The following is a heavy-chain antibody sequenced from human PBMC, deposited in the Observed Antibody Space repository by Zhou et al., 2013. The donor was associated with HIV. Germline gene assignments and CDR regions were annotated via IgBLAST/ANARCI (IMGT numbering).Heavy chain of an antibody. Sequence: QVQLVQSGAEVKTPGSSVKLSCKTSGWTFGNSAITWVRQAPGQGLEWMGRIIPILGLANYAEKFQGRLTISADTSTSTAHMDLSSLRSEDTAVYYCARVTTASTPPWHYYMDVWGKGTTVAVFS. D-gene: IGHD2-15*01. CDR2: IIPILGLA. CDR1: GWTFGNSA. V-gene: IGHV1-69*04. J-gene: IGHJ6*03. CDR3: ARVTTASTPPWHYYMDV.